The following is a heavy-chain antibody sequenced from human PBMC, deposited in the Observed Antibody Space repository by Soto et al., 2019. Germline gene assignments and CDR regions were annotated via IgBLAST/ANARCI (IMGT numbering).Heavy chain of an antibody. D-gene: IGHD1-1*01. CDR3: ARWERGKYYDYAVDF. CDR1: GFTFSRYP. CDR2: ISGSGGST. V-gene: IGHV3-23*01. Sequence: GGSLRLSCAASGFTFSRYPMSWVRQAPEKGPEWVSTISGSGGSTYYADSVKGRFTISRDNSKNTLYLQMHSLRAEDTAIYYCARWERGKYYDYAVDFWGQGTTVTVSS. J-gene: IGHJ6*02.